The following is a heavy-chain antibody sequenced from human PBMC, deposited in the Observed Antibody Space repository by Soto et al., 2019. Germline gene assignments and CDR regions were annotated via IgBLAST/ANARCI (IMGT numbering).Heavy chain of an antibody. D-gene: IGHD3-22*01. J-gene: IGHJ6*02. Sequence: QPGGSLRLSCAASGFTFSSYEMNWVRQAPGKGLEWVSYISSSGSTIYYADSVKGRFTISRDNAKNSLYLQMNSLRAEDTAVYYCARDLPWYYYDRYGMDVWGQGTTVTVSS. CDR1: GFTFSSYE. CDR3: ARDLPWYYYDRYGMDV. V-gene: IGHV3-48*03. CDR2: ISSSGSTI.